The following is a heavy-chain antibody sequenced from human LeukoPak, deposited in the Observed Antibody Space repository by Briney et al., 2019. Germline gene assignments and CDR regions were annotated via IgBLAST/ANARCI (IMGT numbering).Heavy chain of an antibody. V-gene: IGHV4-59*01. CDR2: IYYSGST. D-gene: IGHD2-21*01. Sequence: SETLSLTCTVSGDSMSGYYWSWIRQPPGKGLEWIGYIYYSGSTNYSPSLKSRVTISVDTSKNQFSLKLSSVTAADTAVYYCTRGARVFPDSYYYMDVWGKGTTVTVSS. J-gene: IGHJ6*03. CDR3: TRGARVFPDSYYYMDV. CDR1: GDSMSGYY.